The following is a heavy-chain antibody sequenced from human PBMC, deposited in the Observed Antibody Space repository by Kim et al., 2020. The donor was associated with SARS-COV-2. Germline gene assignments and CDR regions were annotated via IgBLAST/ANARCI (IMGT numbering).Heavy chain of an antibody. J-gene: IGHJ1*01. CDR2: ISSSGVYT. CDR3: ARAGRWVGATEYFHH. D-gene: IGHD1-26*01. CDR1: GFILSDYY. V-gene: IGHV3-11*05. Sequence: GGSLRLSCAASGFILSDYYMSWIRQAPGKGLEWVSYISSSGVYTTYADSVKGRFTISRDNSKNSLYLQMRSLRAEDTAVYYCARAGRWVGATEYFHHWGQGTLVTVSS.